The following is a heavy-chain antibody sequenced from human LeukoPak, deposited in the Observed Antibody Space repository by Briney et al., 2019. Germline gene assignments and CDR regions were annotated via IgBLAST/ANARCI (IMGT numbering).Heavy chain of an antibody. D-gene: IGHD4-17*01. V-gene: IGHV3-48*02. Sequence: PGGSLRLSCAASGFTFSSNSMNWVRQAPGKGLEWVSYISSSTIYYADSVKGRFTISRDNAKNSLYLQMNSLRDEDTAVYYCARLTSATVTYDYWGQGTLVTVSS. CDR3: ARLTSATVTYDY. J-gene: IGHJ4*02. CDR1: GFTFSSNS. CDR2: ISSSTI.